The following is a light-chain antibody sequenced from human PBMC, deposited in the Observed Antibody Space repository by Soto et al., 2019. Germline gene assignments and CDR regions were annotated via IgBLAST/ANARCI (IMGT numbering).Light chain of an antibody. Sequence: QSVLTQPPSASGTPGQSVTISCSGSSSNIGSNTVNWYQQHPGKAPKLMTYEVSNRPSGVSNRFSGSKSANTASLTISGLQAEDEADYYCTSYTSTNTLVFGGGTKVTVL. V-gene: IGLV2-14*02. CDR3: TSYTSTNTLV. CDR1: SSNIGSNT. CDR2: EVS. J-gene: IGLJ3*02.